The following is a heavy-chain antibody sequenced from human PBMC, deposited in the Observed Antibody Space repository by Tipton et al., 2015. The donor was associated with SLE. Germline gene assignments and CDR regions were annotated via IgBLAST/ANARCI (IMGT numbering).Heavy chain of an antibody. J-gene: IGHJ4*02. V-gene: IGHV4-31*03. CDR2: IYYSGIT. Sequence: LRLSCTVSGGSISSGGYYWSWIRQHPGKGLEWIGYIYYSGITYYNPSLKSRVTISVDTSKNQFSLKLSSVTAADTAVYYCARMGPVKGLQGSYYFDYCGQGTLVTVSS. D-gene: IGHD4-11*01. CDR3: ARMGPVKGLQGSYYFDY. CDR1: GGSISSGGYY.